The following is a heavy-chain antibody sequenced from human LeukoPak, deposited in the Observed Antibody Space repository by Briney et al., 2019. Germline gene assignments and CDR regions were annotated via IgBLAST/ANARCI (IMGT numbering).Heavy chain of an antibody. J-gene: IGHJ4*02. D-gene: IGHD2-15*01. Sequence: SGPTLVNPTQTLTLTCTFSGFSLSTSGVGVGWIRQPPGRALEWLALISCDDDKRSSPSLKSRLTVTKDTSKRQVVLTMTNIDPVDTATYYCAPTYCSGDSCYHFDYWGQGTLVTVSS. V-gene: IGHV2-5*02. CDR2: ISCDDDK. CDR3: APTYCSGDSCYHFDY. CDR1: GFSLSTSGVG.